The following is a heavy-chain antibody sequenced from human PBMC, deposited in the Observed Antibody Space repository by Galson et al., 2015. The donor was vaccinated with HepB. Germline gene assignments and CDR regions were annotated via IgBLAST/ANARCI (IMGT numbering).Heavy chain of an antibody. Sequence: SLRLSCAASGFTHSDYYMNWMRQAPGKGLEWVSYISSSGSTIYYGDSVKGRFTISRDNSKNTLYLQMNSLRAEDTAVYYCARDWAAATWAAFDIWGQGTMVTVSS. J-gene: IGHJ3*02. CDR2: ISSSGSTI. CDR1: GFTHSDYY. V-gene: IGHV3-11*04. CDR3: ARDWAAATWAAFDI. D-gene: IGHD6-25*01.